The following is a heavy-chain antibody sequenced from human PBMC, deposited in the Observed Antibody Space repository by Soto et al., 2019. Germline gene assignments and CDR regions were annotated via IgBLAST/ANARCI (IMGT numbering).Heavy chain of an antibody. CDR3: ARVLRLLGGTGQGFDP. J-gene: IGHJ5*02. CDR2: ISGSGGST. D-gene: IGHD3-3*01. CDR1: GFTFSSYA. V-gene: IGHV3-23*01. Sequence: EVQLLESGGGLVQPGGSLRLSCAASGFTFSSYAMSWVRQAPGKGLEWVSAISGSGGSTYYADSVKGRFTISRDNSKNTLYLQMNSLRAEDTAVYYCARVLRLLGGTGQGFDPWGQGTLVTVSS.